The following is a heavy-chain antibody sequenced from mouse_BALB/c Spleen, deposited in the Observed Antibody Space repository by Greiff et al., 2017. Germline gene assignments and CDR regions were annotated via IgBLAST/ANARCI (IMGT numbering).Heavy chain of an antibody. Sequence: QVQLQQSGAELAKPGASVTMSCKASGYTFTSYWMHWVKQRPGQGLEWIGYINPSTGYTEYNQKFKDTATLTADTSSNTAYLQLISLTSEETAVYYCNAGGNSAWLAYWGQGTLVTVSA. D-gene: IGHD2-1*01. J-gene: IGHJ3*01. V-gene: IGHV1-7*01. CDR2: INPSTGYT. CDR3: NAGGNSAWLAY. CDR1: GYTFTSYW.